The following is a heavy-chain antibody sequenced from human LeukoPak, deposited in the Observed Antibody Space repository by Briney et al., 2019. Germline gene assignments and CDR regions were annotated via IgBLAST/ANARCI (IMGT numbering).Heavy chain of an antibody. CDR2: ISSSSSTI. Sequence: GGSLRLSCAASGFTFSSYSMNWVRQAPGKGLEWVSYISSSSSTIYYADSVKGRFTISRDNAKNSLYLQMNSLRAEDTAVYYCARDFPVVGATNRQFDYWDQGTLVTVSS. CDR1: GFTFSSYS. V-gene: IGHV3-48*01. J-gene: IGHJ4*02. D-gene: IGHD1-26*01. CDR3: ARDFPVVGATNRQFDY.